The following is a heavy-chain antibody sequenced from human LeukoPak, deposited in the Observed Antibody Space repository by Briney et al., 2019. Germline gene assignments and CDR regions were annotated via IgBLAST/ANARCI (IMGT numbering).Heavy chain of an antibody. CDR2: IYHRGSA. D-gene: IGHD3-10*01. Sequence: PSENLSLTCTVSGGSISTFYWSWIRQPPGKGLEWIGYIYHRGSATYNPSLKSRVAISLDTSKNQFSLKLSSVTAADTAVYYCARGGTYYTSGSYLGYWGQGTLVTVSS. CDR3: ARGGTYYTSGSYLGY. V-gene: IGHV4-59*01. J-gene: IGHJ4*02. CDR1: GGSISTFY.